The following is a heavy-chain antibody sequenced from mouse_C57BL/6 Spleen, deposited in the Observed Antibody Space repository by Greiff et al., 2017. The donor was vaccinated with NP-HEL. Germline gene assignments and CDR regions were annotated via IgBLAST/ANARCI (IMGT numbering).Heavy chain of an antibody. Sequence: QVQLKQPGAELVKPGASVKMSCKASGYTFTSYWITWVKQRPGQGLEWIGDIYPGSGSTNYNEKLKSKATLTVDKSPNTAYMQLSSLTSEDSAVYYCSRSDYPAWFAYWGQGTLVTVSA. V-gene: IGHV1-55*01. CDR3: SRSDYPAWFAY. D-gene: IGHD5-5*01. J-gene: IGHJ3*01. CDR1: GYTFTSYW. CDR2: IYPGSGST.